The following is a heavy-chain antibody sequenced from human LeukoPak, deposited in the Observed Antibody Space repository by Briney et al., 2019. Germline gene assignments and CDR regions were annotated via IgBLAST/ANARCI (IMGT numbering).Heavy chain of an antibody. CDR1: GGSISGSSYY. CDR3: ARGYDY. CDR2: INDSGNT. Sequence: PAETLSLTCSVSGGSISGSSYYWARVRQPPGKGLEWIGIINDSGNTYYNPSLRSRVTISVDTSKNQFSLKVNSVTAADTAVYYCARGYDYWGQGTLVTVSS. D-gene: IGHD3-22*01. V-gene: IGHV4-39*01. J-gene: IGHJ4*01.